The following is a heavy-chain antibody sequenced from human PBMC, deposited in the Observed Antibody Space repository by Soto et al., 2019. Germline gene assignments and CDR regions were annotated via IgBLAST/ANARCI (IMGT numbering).Heavy chain of an antibody. D-gene: IGHD3-10*01. CDR2: IKQDGSEA. CDR3: ARIASSGRGWDV. V-gene: IGHV3-7*01. CDR1: GFTFSSYW. J-gene: IGHJ6*02. Sequence: EVQLVESGGGLVQPGGSLRLSCVDSGFTFSSYWMSWVRQAPVKGLEWVGNIKQDGSEANYVDSVKGRFTISRDNAKNSTYLQMNSLRAEDTAVYYCARIASSGRGWDVWGQGTTVVVSS.